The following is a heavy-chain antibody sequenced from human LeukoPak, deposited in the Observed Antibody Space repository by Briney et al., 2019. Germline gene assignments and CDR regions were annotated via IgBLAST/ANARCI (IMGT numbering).Heavy chain of an antibody. CDR2: IRGGSGSI. D-gene: IGHD1-26*01. J-gene: IGHJ4*02. CDR3: ARDERYSFDY. V-gene: IGHV3-48*02. CDR1: GFTFSSYS. Sequence: GGSLRLSGAASGFTFSSYSMNWVRQAPGKGLEWLSYIRGGSGSIYYADSVKGRFTISTDNAKNSLYLQMNSLRDEDTAVYYCARDERYSFDYWGQGTLVTVSS.